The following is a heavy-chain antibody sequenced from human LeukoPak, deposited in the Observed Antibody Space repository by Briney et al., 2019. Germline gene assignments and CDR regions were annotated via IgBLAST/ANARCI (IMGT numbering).Heavy chain of an antibody. CDR3: ARVSPSGSRAFDY. D-gene: IGHD3-10*01. CDR2: INPNSGGT. J-gene: IGHJ4*02. Sequence: GASVRVSCKASGYTFTGYNIHWVRQAPGQGLEWMAWINPNSGGTDYAQKFQGRVTMTRDTSNTTAYMELSSLRSDDTAVYYCARVSPSGSRAFDYWGQGTLATVSS. V-gene: IGHV1-2*02. CDR1: GYTFTGYN.